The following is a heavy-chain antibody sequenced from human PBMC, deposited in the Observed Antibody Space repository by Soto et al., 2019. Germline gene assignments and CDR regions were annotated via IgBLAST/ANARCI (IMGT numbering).Heavy chain of an antibody. CDR3: ARDPKYDILTGTPTRCDY. CDR1: GGTFSSYT. J-gene: IGHJ4*02. D-gene: IGHD3-9*01. CDR2: IIPILGIA. Sequence: GASVKVSCKASGGTFSSYTISWVRQAPGQGLEWMGRIIPILGIANYAQKLQGRVTMTTDTSTSTAYMELRSLRSDDTAVYYCARDPKYDILTGTPTRCDYWGQGTLVTVSS. V-gene: IGHV1-69*04.